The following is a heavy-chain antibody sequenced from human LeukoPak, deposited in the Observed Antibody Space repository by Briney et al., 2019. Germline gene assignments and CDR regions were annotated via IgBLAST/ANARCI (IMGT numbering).Heavy chain of an antibody. Sequence: GRSLRLSCAASAFSFSSYAMYWVRQAPGKGLEWVAVISYDGSNKYYADSVEGRFTISRDNSKNTLYLQMNTLRAEDTAVYYCARDHCSSTSCYGGFDYWGQGTLVTVSS. J-gene: IGHJ4*02. D-gene: IGHD2-2*01. CDR2: ISYDGSNK. V-gene: IGHV3-30-3*01. CDR3: ARDHCSSTSCYGGFDY. CDR1: AFSFSSYA.